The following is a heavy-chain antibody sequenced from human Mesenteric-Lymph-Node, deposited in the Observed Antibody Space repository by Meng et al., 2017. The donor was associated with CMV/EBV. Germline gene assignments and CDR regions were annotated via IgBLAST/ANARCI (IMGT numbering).Heavy chain of an antibody. J-gene: IGHJ4*02. CDR3: ARGGGKYYFDY. Sequence: ASLMVSCKASGYTFTTYYISWVRQAPGQGLEWMGWISASNGDTNYAQHLQGRVTMTTDTSTNAAYLELMSLRSDDTAAYYCARGGGKYYFDYWGQGTLVTVSS. V-gene: IGHV1-18*01. CDR1: GYTFTTYY. D-gene: IGHD3-10*01. CDR2: ISASNGDT.